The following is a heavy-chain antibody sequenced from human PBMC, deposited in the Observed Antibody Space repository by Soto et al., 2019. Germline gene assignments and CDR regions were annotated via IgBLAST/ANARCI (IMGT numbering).Heavy chain of an antibody. CDR1: GGSFSGYY. J-gene: IGHJ5*01. Sequence: QVQLQQWGAGLLKPSETLSLTCAVYGGSFSGYYWTWIRQPPGKGLEWIGEISHSGNTNYNPSLKSRVTISVDKSKMHLSLKLSSMTAADTATYYCAKLAGFCIDSTCTDSWGQGTLVTVSS. V-gene: IGHV4-34*01. CDR3: AKLAGFCIDSTCTDS. D-gene: IGHD2-15*01. CDR2: ISHSGNT.